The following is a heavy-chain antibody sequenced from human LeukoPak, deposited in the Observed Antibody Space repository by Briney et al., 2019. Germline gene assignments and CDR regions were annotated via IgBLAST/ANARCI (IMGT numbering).Heavy chain of an antibody. CDR1: GFTISSYS. D-gene: IGHD2-2*01. CDR2: ISSSSSTI. J-gene: IGHJ4*02. CDR3: AREVADIVVVPAAIDY. Sequence: GGSLRLSCAASGFTISSYSMNWVRQVPGKGLEWVSYISSSSSTIYYADSVKGRFTISRDNAKNSLYLQMNSLRAEDTAVYYCAREVADIVVVPAAIDYWGQGTLVTVSS. V-gene: IGHV3-48*04.